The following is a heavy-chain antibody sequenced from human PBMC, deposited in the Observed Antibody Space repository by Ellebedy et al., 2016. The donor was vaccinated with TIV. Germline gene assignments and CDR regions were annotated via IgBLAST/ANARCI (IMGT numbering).Heavy chain of an antibody. CDR3: AREVSGNGGFVDY. V-gene: IGHV1-2*02. CDR2: INPNSGDT. CDR1: GYSFTFTAYY. Sequence: AASVKVSCKASGYSFTFTAYYMHWVRQAPGQGLEWMGWINPNSGDTNYAQKFQGRVTMTRDTSISTAYMELSRLRSDDTAVCYCAREVSGNGGFVDYWGQGALVTVSS. D-gene: IGHD5/OR15-5a*01. J-gene: IGHJ4*02.